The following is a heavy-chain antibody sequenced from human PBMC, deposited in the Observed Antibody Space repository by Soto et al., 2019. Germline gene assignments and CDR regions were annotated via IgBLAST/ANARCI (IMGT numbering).Heavy chain of an antibody. D-gene: IGHD2-21*02. Sequence: SETLSLTCTVSGGSITDYSWVWIRQPAGKGLEWIGRIFSSGSTNYNPSLKGRITMSLDTSKDQFSLKLNSATATDTAVYFCARDQGVVVTADNWFDPWGQGILVTVSS. CDR3: ARDQGVVVTADNWFDP. J-gene: IGHJ5*02. CDR2: IFSSGST. CDR1: GGSITDYS. V-gene: IGHV4-4*07.